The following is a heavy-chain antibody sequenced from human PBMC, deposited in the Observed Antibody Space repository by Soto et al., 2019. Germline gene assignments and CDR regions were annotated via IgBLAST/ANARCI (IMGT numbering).Heavy chain of an antibody. CDR2: ISAYNGNT. V-gene: IGHV1-18*01. CDR1: GYTFTSYG. J-gene: IGHJ5*02. Sequence: ASVKVSCKASGYTFTSYGISWVRQAPGQGLEWMGWISAYNGNTNYAQKLQGRVTMTTDTSTSTAYMELRSLRSDDTAVYYCARDPDPLGYCSSTSCPNWFDPWGQGTLVTVSS. D-gene: IGHD2-2*01. CDR3: ARDPDPLGYCSSTSCPNWFDP.